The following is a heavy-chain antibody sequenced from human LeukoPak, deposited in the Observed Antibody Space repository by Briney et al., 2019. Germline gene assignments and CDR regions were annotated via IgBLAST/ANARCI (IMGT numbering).Heavy chain of an antibody. CDR2: IIPIFGTA. J-gene: IGHJ4*02. D-gene: IGHD3-22*01. CDR1: GGTFSSYA. Sequence: ASVKVSCKASGGTFSSYAISWVRQAPGQGLEWMGGIIPIFGTANYAQKFQGRVTITTDESTSIAYMELSSLRSEDTAVYYCARGPHERSGYPDDWGQGTLVTVSS. CDR3: ARGPHERSGYPDD. V-gene: IGHV1-69*05.